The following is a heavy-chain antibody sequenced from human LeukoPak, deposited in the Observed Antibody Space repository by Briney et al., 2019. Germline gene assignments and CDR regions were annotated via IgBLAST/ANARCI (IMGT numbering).Heavy chain of an antibody. Sequence: ASVKVSCKVSGYTFTDYYMHWVRQAPGQGLEWMGWIDTKSGDTNYAQKFQGRVSITRDTSTGTAYMELSSLISDDTAIYFCASEAYCSGGRCYLPRVASWGQGTLVTVSS. V-gene: IGHV1-2*02. CDR1: GYTFTDYY. D-gene: IGHD2-15*01. CDR3: ASEAYCSGGRCYLPRVAS. CDR2: IDTKSGDT. J-gene: IGHJ4*02.